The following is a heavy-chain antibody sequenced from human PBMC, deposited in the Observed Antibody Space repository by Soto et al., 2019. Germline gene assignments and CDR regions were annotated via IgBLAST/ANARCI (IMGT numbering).Heavy chain of an antibody. Sequence: QVQLVESGGGVVQPGRSLRLSCAASGFTFSSYGMHWVRQAPGKGLEWVAVISYDGSNKYYADSVKGRFTISRDNSKNTLYLQMNSLRAEDTAVYYCAKGLGRYYDFWSFDYWGQGTLVTVSS. CDR3: AKGLGRYYDFWSFDY. D-gene: IGHD3-3*01. J-gene: IGHJ4*02. V-gene: IGHV3-30*18. CDR2: ISYDGSNK. CDR1: GFTFSSYG.